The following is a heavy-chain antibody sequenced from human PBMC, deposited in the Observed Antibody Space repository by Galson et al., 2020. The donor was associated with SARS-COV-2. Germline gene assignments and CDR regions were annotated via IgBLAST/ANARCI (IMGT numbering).Heavy chain of an antibody. CDR1: GFAFSTYA. V-gene: IGHV3-23*01. CDR3: AKHGIEDYYDGSGFYDA. J-gene: IGHJ5*02. CDR2: ISGSGGRT. D-gene: IGHD3-22*01. Sequence: GGSLRLSCAASGFAFSTYAMTWVRQAPGKGLEWVSVISGSGGRTYYADSVKGRFAVSRDNSKNTLYLQMNSLRAEDTAVYHCAKHGIEDYYDGSGFYDAWGQGTPVTVSS.